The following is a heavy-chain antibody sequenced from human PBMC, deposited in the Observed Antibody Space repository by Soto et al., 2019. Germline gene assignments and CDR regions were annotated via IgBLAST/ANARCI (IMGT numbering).Heavy chain of an antibody. CDR2: ISAYNGNT. J-gene: IGHJ4*02. V-gene: IGHV1-18*01. D-gene: IGHD3-22*01. Sequence: EASVKVSCKASGYTFTSYGISWVRQAPGQGLEWMGWISAYNGNTNYAQKLQGRVTMTTDTSTSTAYMELRSLRSDDTAVYYCARDGPDYYDSSGYYLDWGQGTLVTVSS. CDR1: GYTFTSYG. CDR3: ARDGPDYYDSSGYYLD.